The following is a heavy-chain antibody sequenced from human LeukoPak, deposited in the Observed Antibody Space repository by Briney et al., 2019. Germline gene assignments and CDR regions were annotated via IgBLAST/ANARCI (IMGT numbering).Heavy chain of an antibody. J-gene: IGHJ4*02. V-gene: IGHV3-7*01. CDR2: IKQDGSEK. CDR3: ARVYHSSSGRAIDY. D-gene: IGHD6-6*01. CDR1: GFTFNSYW. Sequence: GSLRLSCATSGFTFNSYWKSWVRQAPGKGLEWVAKIKQDGSEKYYVDSVKGRFTISRDNAKNSLYLQMNSLRAEDTAVYYCARVYHSSSGRAIDYWGQGTLVTVSS.